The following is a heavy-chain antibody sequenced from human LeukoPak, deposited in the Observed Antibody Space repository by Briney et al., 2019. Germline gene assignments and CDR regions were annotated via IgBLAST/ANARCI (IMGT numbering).Heavy chain of an antibody. D-gene: IGHD3-22*01. CDR2: IKSSADGGTT. J-gene: IGHJ4*02. CDR3: AKYDTSVNFDY. Sequence: KSGGSLRLSCVASGFSFTNAWMSWVRQAPGEGLEWVGHIKSSADGGTTDYAAPVKGRFIISRDDSKDTLYLQVNSLRTDDTAVYYCAKYDTSVNFDYWGQGTLVIVSS. CDR1: GFSFTNAW. V-gene: IGHV3-15*01.